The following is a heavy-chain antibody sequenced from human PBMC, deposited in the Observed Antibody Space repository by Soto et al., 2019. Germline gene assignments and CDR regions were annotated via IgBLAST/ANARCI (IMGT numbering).Heavy chain of an antibody. CDR2: INPNSGGT. D-gene: IGHD6-13*01. J-gene: IGHJ6*02. CDR1: GYTFTGYY. Sequence: GASVKVSCKASGYTFTGYYMHWVRQAPGQGLEWMGWINPNSGGTNYAQKFQGWVTMTRDTSISTAYMELSRLRSDDTAVYYCARDRVPPSIAAAGTSEGTYYYYGMDVWGQGTTVTVSS. CDR3: ARDRVPPSIAAAGTSEGTYYYYGMDV. V-gene: IGHV1-2*04.